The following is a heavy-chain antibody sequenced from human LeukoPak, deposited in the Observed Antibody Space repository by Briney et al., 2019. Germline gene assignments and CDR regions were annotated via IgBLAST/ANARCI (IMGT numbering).Heavy chain of an antibody. CDR2: TKWNGGST. V-gene: IGHV3-20*04. D-gene: IGHD2-8*01. CDR1: GFSFDDYG. Sequence: GGSLRLSCATSGFSFDDYGMSWVRQAPGKGLEWVSGTKWNGGSTGYADSVKGRFTISRDNAKNSLFLQMNSLRAEDTALYYCARAPGVNYYYYMDVWGKGTTVTVSS. J-gene: IGHJ6*03. CDR3: ARAPGVNYYYYMDV.